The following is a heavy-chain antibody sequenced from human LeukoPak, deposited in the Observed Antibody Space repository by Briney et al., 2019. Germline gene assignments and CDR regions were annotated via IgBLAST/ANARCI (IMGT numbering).Heavy chain of an antibody. V-gene: IGHV1-3*01. Sequence: ASVKVSYQASGSTFTSYAMHWVRHAPGQRLEWMGWINAGNGNTKYSQKFQGRVTITRDTSASTAYMELSSLRSEDTAVYYCARGDYVWGSYRTGIDYWGQGTLVTVSS. J-gene: IGHJ4*02. CDR1: GSTFTSYA. CDR3: ARGDYVWGSYRTGIDY. D-gene: IGHD3-16*02. CDR2: INAGNGNT.